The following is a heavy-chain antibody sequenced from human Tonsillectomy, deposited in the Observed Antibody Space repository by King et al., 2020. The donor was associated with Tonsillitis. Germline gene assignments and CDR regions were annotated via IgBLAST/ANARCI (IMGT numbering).Heavy chain of an antibody. CDR1: GYTFTAYY. Sequence: VQLVESGAEVKKPGASVKVSCKASGYTFTAYYMHWVRQAPGQGLEWMGWISPNSGDTNYAQNFQGRVTMPRDTSISTAYMELSRLRSDDTAVYYCARAVPNYDILTGFSYDYFDYWGQGTLVTVSS. V-gene: IGHV1-2*02. CDR3: ARAVPNYDILTGFSYDYFDY. D-gene: IGHD3-9*01. CDR2: ISPNSGDT. J-gene: IGHJ4*02.